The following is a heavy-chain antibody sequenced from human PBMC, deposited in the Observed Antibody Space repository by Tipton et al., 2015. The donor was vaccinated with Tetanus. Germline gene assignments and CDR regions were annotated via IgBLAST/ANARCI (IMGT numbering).Heavy chain of an antibody. Sequence: QLVQSGAEVKKPGASVKVSCKASGYNFISFGVNWVRQAPGQGLEWMGWISGYNGVTSYAQKFQGGVTMTTDTSTSTAYMELRSLRSDDTAVYYCARPIGHIDAFDIWGQGTMVTVSS. V-gene: IGHV1-18*01. D-gene: IGHD2-21*01. CDR2: ISGYNGVT. CDR1: GYNFISFG. CDR3: ARPIGHIDAFDI. J-gene: IGHJ3*02.